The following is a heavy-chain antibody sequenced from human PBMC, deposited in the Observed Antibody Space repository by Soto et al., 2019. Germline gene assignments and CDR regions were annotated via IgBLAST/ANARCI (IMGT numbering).Heavy chain of an antibody. CDR3: ANEITVAGEFDY. Sequence: RGGSLRLSCVASGFTFSSYGIHWVRQAPGKGLEWVAVISYDGSNEYYADSVKGRFTISRDNSKNTLYLQMDSLRPEDTAVYYCANEITVAGEFDYWVHGTLVTASA. D-gene: IGHD6-19*01. J-gene: IGHJ4*01. V-gene: IGHV3-30*18. CDR1: GFTFSSYG. CDR2: ISYDGSNE.